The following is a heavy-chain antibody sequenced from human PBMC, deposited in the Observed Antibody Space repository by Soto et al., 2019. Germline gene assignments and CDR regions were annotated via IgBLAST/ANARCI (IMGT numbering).Heavy chain of an antibody. CDR2: IGPESGAT. V-gene: IGHV1-2*02. CDR3: VRATYFSDSSGYTRCFDY. Sequence: ASVKVSCKTSGYTFTGHYIHWVRQAPEQGPEWMGEIGPESGATRYAQKFRGRVTMTRDTSITTVYMELNNLSPDDTAVYYCVRATYFSDSSGYTRCFDYWGQGTLVTVSS. D-gene: IGHD3-22*01. J-gene: IGHJ4*02. CDR1: GYTFTGHY.